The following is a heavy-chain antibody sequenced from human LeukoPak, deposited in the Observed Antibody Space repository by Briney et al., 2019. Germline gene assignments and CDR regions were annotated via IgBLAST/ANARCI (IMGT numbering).Heavy chain of an antibody. CDR1: GYTFTGYY. J-gene: IGHJ1*01. D-gene: IGHD3-22*01. CDR2: INPNSGGT. Sequence: ASVKVSCKASGYTFTGYYMRWVRQAPGQGLEWMGWINPNSGGTNYAQKFQGRVTMTRDTSISTAYMELSRLRSGDTAVYYCARSWTPYYYDSSGYYREYFQHWGQGTLVTVSS. V-gene: IGHV1-2*02. CDR3: ARSWTPYYYDSSGYYREYFQH.